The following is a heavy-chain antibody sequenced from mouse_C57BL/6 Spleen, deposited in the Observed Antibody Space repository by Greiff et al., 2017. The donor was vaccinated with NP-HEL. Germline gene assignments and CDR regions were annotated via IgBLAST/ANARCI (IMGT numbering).Heavy chain of an antibody. D-gene: IGHD2-5*01. V-gene: IGHV1-50*01. CDR3: ANYYSNSWYFDV. CDR2: IDPSDSYT. Sequence: QVQLQQPGAELVKPGASVKLSCNASGYTFTSYWMQWVKQRPGQGLEWIGEIDPSDSYTNYIQKLKGQVTLTVDTSSSTAYMQLSRLTYEDAAVYYWANYYSNSWYFDVWGTGTTVTVSS. CDR1: GYTFTSYW. J-gene: IGHJ1*03.